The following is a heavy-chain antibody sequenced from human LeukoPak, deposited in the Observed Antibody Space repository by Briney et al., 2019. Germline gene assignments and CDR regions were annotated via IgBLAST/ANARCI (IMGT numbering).Heavy chain of an antibody. V-gene: IGHV4-31*03. CDR3: SRGSGGMYSSSFPYFDY. CDR2: IYYSGST. CDR1: GCPISSGGYY. D-gene: IGHD6-13*01. Sequence: SQTLSLTCTVSGCPISSGGYYWIWIRQHPGKGLEWIGYIYYSGSTYYNPSLKSRVTISVDTSKYQFSLKLSSVTAADTVGYYCSRGSGGMYSSSFPYFDYWGQGTLVTVSS. J-gene: IGHJ4*02.